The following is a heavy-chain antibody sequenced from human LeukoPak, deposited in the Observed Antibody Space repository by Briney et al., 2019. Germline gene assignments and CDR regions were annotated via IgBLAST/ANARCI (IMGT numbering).Heavy chain of an antibody. J-gene: IGHJ4*02. Sequence: GGSLRLSCAASGFTFDDYAMHWVRQAPGKGLEWVSLISGDGGSTYYADSVKGRFTISRDNSKNFLYLQMNSLRTEDTALCYCAKSPDSSTSCYDYWGQGTLVTVSS. D-gene: IGHD2-2*01. V-gene: IGHV3-43*02. CDR1: GFTFDDYA. CDR2: ISGDGGST. CDR3: AKSPDSSTSCYDY.